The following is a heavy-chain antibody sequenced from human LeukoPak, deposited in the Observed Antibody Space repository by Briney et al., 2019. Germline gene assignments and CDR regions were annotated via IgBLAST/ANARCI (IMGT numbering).Heavy chain of an antibody. D-gene: IGHD3-10*01. CDR3: ARVTYNGYQHFDY. J-gene: IGHJ4*02. CDR1: GGSISTNTYY. CDR2: IHHRGTT. V-gene: IGHV4-39*07. Sequence: PSETLSLTCIVSGGSISTNTYYWGWIRLPPGKGLEWIGEIHHRGTTYYNPSLRSRVTISVDTSKNQFSLRLTSVTAADTAVHYCARVTYNGYQHFDYWGQGNLVTVS.